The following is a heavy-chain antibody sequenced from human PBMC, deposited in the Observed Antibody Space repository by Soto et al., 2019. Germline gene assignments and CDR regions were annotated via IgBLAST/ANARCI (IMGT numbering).Heavy chain of an antibody. Sequence: PSETLSLTCTVSGGSISSGVYYWSWIRQHPGKGLEWIGYIYHSGTTYYNPSLKSRVTISVDTSKNQFSLKLTSVTAEDTAVYYCARDNDGAQFASSYNDLWGQGTLVTVSS. CDR1: GGSISSGVYY. V-gene: IGHV4-31*03. CDR2: IYHSGTT. J-gene: IGHJ5*02. D-gene: IGHD6-6*01. CDR3: ARDNDGAQFASSYNDL.